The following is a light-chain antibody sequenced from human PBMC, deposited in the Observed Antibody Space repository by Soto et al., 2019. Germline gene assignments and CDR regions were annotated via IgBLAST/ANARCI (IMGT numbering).Light chain of an antibody. V-gene: IGKV3-11*01. CDR1: QTVSSS. J-gene: IGKJ4*01. CDR3: QQHINWPLT. CDR2: EVS. Sequence: EIVLTQSPATLSLSPGERATLSCRASQTVSSSLAWYQQKPGQAPRLLIYEVSNRATGIPARFSGSGSGAYVTLTISSREPGDFALYYCQQHINWPLTFGGGTKV.